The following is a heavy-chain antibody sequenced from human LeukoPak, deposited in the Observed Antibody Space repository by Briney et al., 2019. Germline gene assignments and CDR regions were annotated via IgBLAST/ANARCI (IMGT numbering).Heavy chain of an antibody. CDR1: GFTFTTYE. D-gene: IGHD3-22*01. V-gene: IGHV3-48*03. Sequence: GGSLRLSCAASGFTFTTYEMNWVRQAPGKGLEWVSYISRSGSDIDYADSVKGRFTISRDNAKNSLYLQMNSLRAEATAVYYCARDRPYDTYFDYWGQGTLVTVSS. J-gene: IGHJ4*02. CDR2: ISRSGSDI. CDR3: ARDRPYDTYFDY.